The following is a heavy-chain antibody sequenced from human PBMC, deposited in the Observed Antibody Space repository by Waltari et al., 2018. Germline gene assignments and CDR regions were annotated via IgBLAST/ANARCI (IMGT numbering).Heavy chain of an antibody. Sequence: QVQLQQWGAGLLKPSETLSLTCAVYGGSFSGYYWSWIRQPPGKGLGWIGEINHSGSTNYNPSLKSRVTISVDTSKNQFSLKLSSVTAADTAVYYCATPGRGYCSGGSCYAPDYFDYWGQGTLVTVSS. D-gene: IGHD2-15*01. CDR2: INHSGST. J-gene: IGHJ4*02. CDR1: GGSFSGYY. CDR3: ATPGRGYCSGGSCYAPDYFDY. V-gene: IGHV4-34*01.